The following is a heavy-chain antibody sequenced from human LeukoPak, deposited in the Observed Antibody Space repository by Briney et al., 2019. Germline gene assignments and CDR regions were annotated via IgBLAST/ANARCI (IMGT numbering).Heavy chain of an antibody. V-gene: IGHV4-59*11. CDR2: ISDNGDT. D-gene: IGHD3-10*01. Sequence: SETLSLTCNVSGGSISGHYWSWFRQPPGKGLEWIAYISDNGDTNHNSSLKSRVTTPVDTPKNQLSLRLNSVTAADTAVYYCAKHKTMFGSGRDWFDPWGQGTLVIVSS. J-gene: IGHJ5*02. CDR3: AKHKTMFGSGRDWFDP. CDR1: GGSISGHY.